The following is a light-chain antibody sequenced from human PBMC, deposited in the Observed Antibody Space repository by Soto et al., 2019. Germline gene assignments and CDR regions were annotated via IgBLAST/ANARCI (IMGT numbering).Light chain of an antibody. V-gene: IGKV1-5*01. CDR1: QSVSSW. J-gene: IGKJ1*01. Sequence: DVQMTQSPSTLSASVGDRATITCRASQSVSSWLAWYQQKPGKAPKLLIYDASSLESGVPSRFSGIGSGTEFTLTISSLQPDDFATYYCQQYNTYPWTFGQGTKVDIK. CDR2: DAS. CDR3: QQYNTYPWT.